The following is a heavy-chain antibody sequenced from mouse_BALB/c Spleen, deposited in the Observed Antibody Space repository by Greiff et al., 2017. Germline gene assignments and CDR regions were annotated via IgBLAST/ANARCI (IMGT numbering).Heavy chain of an antibody. CDR3: ARRGYDGFAY. CDR2: ISTYYGDA. D-gene: IGHD2-2*01. V-gene: IGHV1S137*01. Sequence: LQESGAELVRPGVSVKISCKGSGYTFTDYAMHWVKQSHAKSLEWIGVISTYYGDASYNQKFKGKATMTVDKSSSTAYMELARLTSEDSAIYYCARRGYDGFAYWGQGTLVTVSA. J-gene: IGHJ3*01. CDR1: GYTFTDYA.